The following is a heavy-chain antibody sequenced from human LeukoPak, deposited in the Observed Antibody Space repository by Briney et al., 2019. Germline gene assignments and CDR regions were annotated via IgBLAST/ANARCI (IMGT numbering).Heavy chain of an antibody. CDR1: GFTFSSYW. D-gene: IGHD2-2*01. V-gene: IGHV3-7*03. CDR3: ARDVKVVVVPAALDY. J-gene: IGHJ4*02. Sequence: PGGSLRLSCAASGFTFSSYWMSWVRQAPGKGLEWVANIKQDGSEKYYVDSVKGRFTISRDNAKNSLYLQMYSLRAEDTAVYYCARDVKVVVVPAALDYWGQGTLVTVSS. CDR2: IKQDGSEK.